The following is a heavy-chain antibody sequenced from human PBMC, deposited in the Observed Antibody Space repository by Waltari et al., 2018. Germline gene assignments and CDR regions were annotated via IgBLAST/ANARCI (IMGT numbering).Heavy chain of an antibody. J-gene: IGHJ6*02. CDR3: ARPASSTERYYGMDV. Sequence: QVQLVQSGAEVKKPGSSVKVSCKASGGTFRTYAISWVQQAPGQGLEWMGGIIPIFGTANYAQKFQGRVTITADESTSTAYMELSSLRSEDTAVYYCARPASSTERYYGMDVWGQGTTVTVSS. V-gene: IGHV1-69*12. CDR1: GGTFRTYA. D-gene: IGHD2-2*01. CDR2: IIPIFGTA.